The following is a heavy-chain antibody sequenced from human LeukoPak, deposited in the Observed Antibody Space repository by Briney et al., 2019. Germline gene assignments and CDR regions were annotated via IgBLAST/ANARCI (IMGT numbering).Heavy chain of an antibody. D-gene: IGHD3-10*01. J-gene: IGHJ4*02. V-gene: IGHV4-59*01. CDR2: KHYSGST. CDR3: ARVGPDYDSGTNPFDY. Sequence: SETLSPTCTVSGGSISNYYWSWIRQPPGKGLEWIGYKHYSGSTNYNPSLKSRITISVDTSKNQFSLKLSSVTAADTAVYYCARVGPDYDSGTNPFDYWGQGTLATVSS. CDR1: GGSISNYY.